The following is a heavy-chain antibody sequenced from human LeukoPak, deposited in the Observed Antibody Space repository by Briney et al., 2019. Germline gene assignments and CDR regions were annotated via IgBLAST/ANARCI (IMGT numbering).Heavy chain of an antibody. V-gene: IGHV3-7*04. CDR2: IKQDGSEK. Sequence: QPGGSLRLSCAASGFTFSSYWMSWVRQAPGKGLEWVANIKQDGSEKYYVDSVKGRFTISRDNAKNSLYLQMNSLRAEDTAVYYCARDCSGYDMSYFDYWGQGTLVTVSS. D-gene: IGHD5-12*01. J-gene: IGHJ4*02. CDR1: GFTFSSYW. CDR3: ARDCSGYDMSYFDY.